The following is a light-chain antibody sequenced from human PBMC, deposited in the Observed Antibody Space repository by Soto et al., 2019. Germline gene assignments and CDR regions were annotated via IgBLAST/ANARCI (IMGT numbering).Light chain of an antibody. CDR3: ASWEDSLNGVI. CDR1: NSNIRNNP. J-gene: IGLJ2*01. V-gene: IGLV1-44*01. CDR2: SNY. Sequence: QSVLTQPPSASVASGQRVTISCSGSNSNIRNNPVNWYQQLPGTAPKLLIYSNYKRPSGVPDRYSGSKSGTSASLAISGLQSEDEADYFCASWEDSLNGVIFGGGTKLTVL.